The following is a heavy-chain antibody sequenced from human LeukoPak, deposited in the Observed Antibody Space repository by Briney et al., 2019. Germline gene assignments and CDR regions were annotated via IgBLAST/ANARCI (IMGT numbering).Heavy chain of an antibody. Sequence: PSETLSLTCAVYGGSFSGYYWSWIRQPPGKGLEWIGEINHSGSTNYNPSLKSRVTISVDTSKNQFSLKLSSVTAADTAVYYCARLFWGCSSTSCGDYWGQATLVTVSS. D-gene: IGHD2-2*01. CDR1: GGSFSGYY. CDR3: ARLFWGCSSTSCGDY. V-gene: IGHV4-34*01. J-gene: IGHJ4*02. CDR2: INHSGST.